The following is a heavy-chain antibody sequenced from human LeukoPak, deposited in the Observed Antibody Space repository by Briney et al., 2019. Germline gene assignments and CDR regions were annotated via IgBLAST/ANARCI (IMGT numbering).Heavy chain of an antibody. Sequence: PGGSLRLSCAASGFTFSSYGMHWVRQAPGKGLEWVAVIWYDGSNKYYADSVKGRFTISRDNSKNTLYLQMNSLRAEDTAVYYCARSIPRYDGSAYYPDYWGQGTLATVSS. D-gene: IGHD3-22*01. CDR2: IWYDGSNK. J-gene: IGHJ4*02. CDR3: ARSIPRYDGSAYYPDY. V-gene: IGHV3-33*01. CDR1: GFTFSSYG.